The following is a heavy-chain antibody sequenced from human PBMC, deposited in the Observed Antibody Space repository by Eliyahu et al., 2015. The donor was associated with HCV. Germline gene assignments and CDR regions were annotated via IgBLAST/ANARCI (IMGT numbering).Heavy chain of an antibody. Sequence: EVQLVESGGGLVQPGGSLRLSCAASGFXFXSHGMHWVRQAPGKGPVWVSRINNDGSGTDYAESVKGRFTISRDNAKNTLYLQMHSLSVEDAAVYYCARDRIHDVWTYHPMFDVWGQGTMVTVSS. CDR1: GFXFXSHG. J-gene: IGHJ3*01. CDR3: ARDRIHDVWTYHPMFDV. V-gene: IGHV3-74*01. D-gene: IGHD3/OR15-3a*01. CDR2: INNDGSGT.